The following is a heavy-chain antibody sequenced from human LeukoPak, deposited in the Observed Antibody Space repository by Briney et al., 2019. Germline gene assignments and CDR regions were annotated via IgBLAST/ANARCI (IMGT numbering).Heavy chain of an antibody. CDR3: TRAVAGHPD. CDR1: GVPFSNYY. J-gene: IGHJ4*02. CDR2: INHSGYT. D-gene: IGHD1-1*01. V-gene: IGHV4-34*01. Sequence: SETLSLTCGVSGVPFSNYYWRWVRQSPTQGLEWIGEINHSGYTNYHPSFKSRVTMSIKTPKNQFSLKLTSVTAADAGVYYCTRAVAGHPDWGQGTLVTVSS.